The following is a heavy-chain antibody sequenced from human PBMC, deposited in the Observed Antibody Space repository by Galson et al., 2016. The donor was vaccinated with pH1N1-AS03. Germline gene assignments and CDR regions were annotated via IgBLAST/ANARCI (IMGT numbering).Heavy chain of an antibody. Sequence: SETLSLTCAVSGYSISSAYSISSAYYWGWIRQTPGKGLEWIGTIFHSGSPFHNPSLKNRVTISVDTSKNQLSLKLSSVTAADTAVYYCARLKINDILSGYLYDSWGQGTLVTVSS. CDR2: IFHSGSP. J-gene: IGHJ4*02. CDR3: ARLKINDILSGYLYDS. V-gene: IGHV4-38-2*01. CDR1: GYSISSAYSISSAYY. D-gene: IGHD3-9*01.